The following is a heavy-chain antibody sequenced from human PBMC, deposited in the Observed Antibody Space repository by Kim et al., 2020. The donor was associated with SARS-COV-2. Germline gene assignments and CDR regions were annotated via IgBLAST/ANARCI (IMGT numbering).Heavy chain of an antibody. D-gene: IGHD6-19*01. CDR2: INPSGGST. CDR1: GYTFTSYY. Sequence: ASVKVSCKASGYTFTSYYMHWVRQAPGQGLEWMGIINPSGGSTSYAQKFQCRVTMTRDTSTSTVYMELSSLRSEDTAVYYCARDRRYSSGWYGGFDPWGQGTLVTVSS. V-gene: IGHV1-46*01. CDR3: ARDRRYSSGWYGGFDP. J-gene: IGHJ5*02.